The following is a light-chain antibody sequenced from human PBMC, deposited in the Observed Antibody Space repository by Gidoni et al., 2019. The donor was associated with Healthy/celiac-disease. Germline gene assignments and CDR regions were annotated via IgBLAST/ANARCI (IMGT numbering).Light chain of an antibody. CDR3: QSYDSSLSGWV. Sequence: QSVLTQPPSVSGAPAQWVTISCTGSSSNIGAGYDVPWYQPLPGTAPKLLIYGNSNRPSGVPDRFSGSKSGTSASLAITGLQAEDEADYYCQSYDSSLSGWVFGGGTKLTVL. CDR2: GNS. J-gene: IGLJ3*02. CDR1: SSNIGAGYD. V-gene: IGLV1-40*01.